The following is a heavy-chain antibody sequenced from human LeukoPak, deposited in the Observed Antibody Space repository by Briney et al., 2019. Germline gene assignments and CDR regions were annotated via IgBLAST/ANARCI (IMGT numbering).Heavy chain of an antibody. CDR3: ARFLSGGYIDGFDV. V-gene: IGHV4-4*09. J-gene: IGHJ3*01. CDR1: GDSISVDY. CDR2: IYNSAST. D-gene: IGHD2-15*01. Sequence: SETLSLTCSVSGDSISVDYWTWIRQPPGKRLEWIGYIYNSASTTYNPSLKSRVTISADTSRNHLSLNLRSVTAADTAIYYCARFLSGGYIDGFDVWGQGTMATVSS.